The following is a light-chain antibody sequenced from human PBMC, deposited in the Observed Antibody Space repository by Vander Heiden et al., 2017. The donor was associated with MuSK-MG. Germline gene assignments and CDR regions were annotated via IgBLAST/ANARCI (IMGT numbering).Light chain of an antibody. J-gene: IGKJ1*01. Sequence: DIVMTQTPLSLSVTPGQPASISCKSSQSLLHSDGKTYLYWYLQNPGQPHQLMIYEVSNRCSGVPVRFSGSGSEKDFTLKISRVEAEDVGVYYFMQSIRLRTFGQGTKVEIK. CDR2: EVS. V-gene: IGKV2D-29*01. CDR1: QSLLHSDGKTY. CDR3: MQSIRLRT.